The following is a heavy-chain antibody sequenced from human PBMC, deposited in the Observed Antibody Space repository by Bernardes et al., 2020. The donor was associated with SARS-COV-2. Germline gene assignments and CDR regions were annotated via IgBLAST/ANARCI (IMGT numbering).Heavy chain of an antibody. CDR3: ARDLGYCTNGICSP. D-gene: IGHD2-8*01. V-gene: IGHV3-74*01. CDR2: INAGGSST. J-gene: IGHJ4*02. Sequence: GSLRLSCAASGFTFSSHWMHWVRQPPGKGLVWVSRINAGGSSTNYADSVKGRFTISRDNAKNTLYLQMNSLRDEDTAVYYCARDLGYCTNGICSPWGQGTLVTVSS. CDR1: GFTFSSHW.